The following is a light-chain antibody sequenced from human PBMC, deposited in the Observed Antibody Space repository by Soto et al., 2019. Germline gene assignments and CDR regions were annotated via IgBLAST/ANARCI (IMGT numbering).Light chain of an antibody. CDR2: GAS. J-gene: IGKJ5*01. Sequence: DLQMTQSPSTLSASVGDRVTITCRASHNIYSWLAWYQQKPGKAPRLLIHGASTLESGVPSRFSGRGSGTEFTLSISSLQPDDFATYYCQQYNTYSTVGQGTRLEIK. CDR1: HNIYSW. V-gene: IGKV1-5*01. CDR3: QQYNTYST.